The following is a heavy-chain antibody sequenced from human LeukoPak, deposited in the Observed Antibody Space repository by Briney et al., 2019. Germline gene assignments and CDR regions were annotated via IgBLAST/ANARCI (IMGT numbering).Heavy chain of an antibody. CDR3: ARDLRRGVLRYFDWLSY. CDR2: ITLNSGDT. J-gene: IGHJ4*02. CDR1: GYTFTGYY. D-gene: IGHD3-9*01. Sequence: ASVKVSCKASGYTFTGYYVHWVRQAPGQGLEWMGWITLNSGDTKYAQKFQGRVTMTRDTSISTAYMELSRLRSDDTAVYYCARDLRRGVLRYFDWLSYWGQGTLVTVSS. V-gene: IGHV1-2*02.